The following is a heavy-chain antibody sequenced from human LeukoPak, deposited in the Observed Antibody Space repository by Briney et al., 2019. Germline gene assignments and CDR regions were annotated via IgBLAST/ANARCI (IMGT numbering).Heavy chain of an antibody. CDR2: INPNSGGT. D-gene: IGHD3-10*01. V-gene: IGHV1-2*02. Sequence: GASVKVSCKASGYTFTGYYMHWVRQAPGQGLEWMGWINPNSGGTNYAQKLQGRVTMTTDTSTSTAYMELRSLRSDDTAVYYCARILWFGSEPGYWGQGTLVTVSS. CDR3: ARILWFGSEPGY. CDR1: GYTFTGYY. J-gene: IGHJ4*02.